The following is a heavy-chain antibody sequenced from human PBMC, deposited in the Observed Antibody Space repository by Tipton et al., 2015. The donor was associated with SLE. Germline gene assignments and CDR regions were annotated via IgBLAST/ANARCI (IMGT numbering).Heavy chain of an antibody. V-gene: IGHV4-59*01. J-gene: IGHJ4*02. D-gene: IGHD6-19*01. Sequence: LRLSCTVSGGSISSSNWRWIRQPPGKRLEWIGHIYYSGSTNYNPSLKSRVTISVDTSKNQFSLKLSSVTAADTAVYYCARDLGLVNDYWGQGTLVTVSS. CDR2: IYYSGST. CDR3: ARDLGLVNDY. CDR1: GGSISSSN.